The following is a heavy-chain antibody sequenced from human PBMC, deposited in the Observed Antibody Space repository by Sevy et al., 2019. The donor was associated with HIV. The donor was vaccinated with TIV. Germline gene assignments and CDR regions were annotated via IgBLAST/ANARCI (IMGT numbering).Heavy chain of an antibody. CDR1: GFTFSSFW. V-gene: IGHV3-74*01. D-gene: IGHD5-12*01. J-gene: IGHJ6*03. CDR3: ARGLSGYALYYYYYYMDV. CDR2: INSDGSST. Sequence: GGSLRLSCAASGFTFSSFWMHWVRQAPGKGLVWVTRINSDGSSTSYADSVKGRFTISRDNAKNTLYLQMNSLRAEDTAVYYCARGLSGYALYYYYYYMDVWGKGTTVTVSS.